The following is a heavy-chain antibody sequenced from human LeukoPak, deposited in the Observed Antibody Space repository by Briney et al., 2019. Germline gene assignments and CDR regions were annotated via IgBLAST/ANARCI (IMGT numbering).Heavy chain of an antibody. CDR3: ARGTTAMSY. J-gene: IGHJ4*02. CDR1: GGSISSYY. D-gene: IGHD5-18*01. CDR2: IYSSGST. V-gene: IGHV4-59*01. Sequence: PSETLSLTCTVSGGSISSYYWSWIRQPPGKGREWIGYIYSSGSTNYNPSLKTRVTISVDTSKNQFSLKLSSVTAADTAVYYCARGTTAMSYWGQGTLVTVSS.